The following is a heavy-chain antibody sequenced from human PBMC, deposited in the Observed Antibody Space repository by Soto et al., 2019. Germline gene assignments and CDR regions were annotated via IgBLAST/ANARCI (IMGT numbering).Heavy chain of an antibody. CDR2: IWYDGSNK. J-gene: IGHJ5*02. D-gene: IGHD6-6*01. V-gene: IGHV3-33*01. CDR1: GFTFSSYG. Sequence: QVQLVESGGDVVQPGRSLRLSCAASGFTFSSYGMHWVRQAPGKGLEWVAVIWYDGSNKYYADSVKGRFTISRDNSKNTLYLQMNSLRAEDTAVYYCARDPSYSSSSYWFDPWGQGTLVTVSS. CDR3: ARDPSYSSSSYWFDP.